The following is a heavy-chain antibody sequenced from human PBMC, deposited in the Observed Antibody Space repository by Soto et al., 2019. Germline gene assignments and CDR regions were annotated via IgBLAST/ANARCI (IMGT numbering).Heavy chain of an antibody. Sequence: GGSLRLSCAASGFTFSSYSMNWVRQAPGKGLEWVSSISSSSSYIYYADSVKGRFTISRDNAKNSLYLQMNSLRAEDTAVYYCARHGRNYGDQAFDYWGQGTLVTVSS. CDR3: ARHGRNYGDQAFDY. V-gene: IGHV3-21*01. D-gene: IGHD4-17*01. CDR2: ISSSSSYI. CDR1: GFTFSSYS. J-gene: IGHJ4*02.